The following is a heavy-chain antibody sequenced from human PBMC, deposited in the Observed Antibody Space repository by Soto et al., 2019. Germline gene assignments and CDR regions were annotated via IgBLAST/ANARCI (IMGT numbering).Heavy chain of an antibody. CDR3: ARDKITGLFDY. V-gene: IGHV4-34*01. CDR2: INHSGST. D-gene: IGHD2-8*02. CDR1: GGSFSGYS. Sequence: QVQLQQWGAGLLKPSETLSLTCAVYGGSFSGYSWTWIRQPPGTGLEWIGEINHSGSTNFNPSLKSRVTISVDPSKNQFSLKLTSVTAADPAVYYCARDKITGLFDYWGQGTLVTVSS. J-gene: IGHJ4*02.